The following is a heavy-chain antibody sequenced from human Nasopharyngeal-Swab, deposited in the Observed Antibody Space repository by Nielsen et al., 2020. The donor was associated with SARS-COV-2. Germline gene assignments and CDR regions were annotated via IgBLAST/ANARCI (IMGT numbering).Heavy chain of an antibody. Sequence: GESLKISCEASGFTFESYGMTWVRQAPGKGLEWVSTISGSGDNTHYADSVRGRFTISRDNSQRTVFPQMTSLRAEDTALYYCAKDPSAAMDVWGKGTTVIVSS. V-gene: IGHV3-23*01. D-gene: IGHD6-13*01. CDR1: GFTFESYG. CDR3: AKDPSAAMDV. J-gene: IGHJ6*03. CDR2: ISGSGDNT.